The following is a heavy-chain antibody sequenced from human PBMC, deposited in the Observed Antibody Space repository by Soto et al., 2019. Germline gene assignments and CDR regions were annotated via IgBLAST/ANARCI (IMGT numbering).Heavy chain of an antibody. D-gene: IGHD4-17*01. Sequence: GGSLRLSCAASGFTFSDHYMDWVRQAPGKGLEWVGRSRNKANSYTTEYAASVKGRFTISSDDSKSSLYLQMNSLKTEDTAIFYCVRAPVFDYGAYGSCVFQHWGQGTLVTVSS. J-gene: IGHJ1*01. CDR3: VRAPVFDYGAYGSCVFQH. CDR2: SRNKANSYTT. V-gene: IGHV3-72*01. CDR1: GFTFSDHY.